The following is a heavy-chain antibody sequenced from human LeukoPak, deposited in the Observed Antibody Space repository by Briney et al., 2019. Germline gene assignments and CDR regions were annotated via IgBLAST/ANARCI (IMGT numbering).Heavy chain of an antibody. J-gene: IGHJ4*02. CDR3: ARVGRWLLLFGPPRNFDY. D-gene: IGHD3-22*01. CDR1: GGSFSGYY. Sequence: PSQTLSLTCAVYGGSFSGYYWSWIRQPPGKGLEWIGEINHSGSTNYNPSLKSRVTISVDTSKNQFSLKLSSVTAADTAVYYCARVGRWLLLFGPPRNFDYWGQGTLVTVSS. CDR2: INHSGST. V-gene: IGHV4-34*01.